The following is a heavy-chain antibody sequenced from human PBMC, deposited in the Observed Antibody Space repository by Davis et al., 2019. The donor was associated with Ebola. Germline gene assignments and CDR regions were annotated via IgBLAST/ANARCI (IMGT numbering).Heavy chain of an antibody. D-gene: IGHD3-10*01. CDR2: LDPNTGCT. CDR3: ERDPGGTYYRKYFDS. CDR1: GYTFTGYY. Sequence: ASVKVSCKASGYTFTGYYMHWVRQAPGQGLEWMGWLDPNTGCTNYAQKFQGRVAMTREKSISTAYMELSSLRSDDTAVYYCERDPGGTYYRKYFDSWGQGTLLTVSS. J-gene: IGHJ4*02. V-gene: IGHV1-2*02.